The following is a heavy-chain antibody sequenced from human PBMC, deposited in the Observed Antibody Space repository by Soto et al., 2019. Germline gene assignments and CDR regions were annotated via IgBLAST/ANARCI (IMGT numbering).Heavy chain of an antibody. V-gene: IGHV3-7*01. CDR1: EFTFGKYW. CDR3: VCGGNYFVY. Sequence: EVQLVESGGGLVQPGGSLRLSFAASEFTFGKYWMTWVRQSPGKGLEWVANINHDGSERYYVDSVRGRFTISRDNAKNSLYLQMNSLRAEDTAVYYCVCGGNYFVYWGQGTLVTVSP. D-gene: IGHD3-16*01. CDR2: INHDGSER. J-gene: IGHJ4*02.